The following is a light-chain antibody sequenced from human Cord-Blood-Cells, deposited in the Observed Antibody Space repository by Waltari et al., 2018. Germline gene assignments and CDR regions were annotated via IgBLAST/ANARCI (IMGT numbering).Light chain of an antibody. V-gene: IGLV1-47*01. CDR3: AAWDDSLSFV. CDR1: SSNIGSHY. J-gene: IGLJ3*02. CDR2: RNN. Sequence: QSVLTQPPSASGTPGQRVTISCSGSSSNIGSHYVYWYQQLPGTAPKLLIYRNNQRPSGVPDRFSGSKSGTSASLAISGLRSEDEADYYCAAWDDSLSFVFGGGTKLTVL.